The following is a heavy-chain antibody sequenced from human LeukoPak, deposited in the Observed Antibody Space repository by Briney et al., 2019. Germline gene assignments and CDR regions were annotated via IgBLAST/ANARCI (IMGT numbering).Heavy chain of an antibody. Sequence: GASVKVSCKASGYTFTSYGISWVRQAPGQGLEWMGWISAYNGNTNYAQKLHGRVTMTTDTSTSTAYMELRSLRSDDTAVYYCARDLTWIHLWFFDYWGQGTLVTVSS. V-gene: IGHV1-18*01. CDR3: ARDLTWIHLWFFDY. CDR1: GYTFTSYG. CDR2: ISAYNGNT. D-gene: IGHD5-18*01. J-gene: IGHJ4*02.